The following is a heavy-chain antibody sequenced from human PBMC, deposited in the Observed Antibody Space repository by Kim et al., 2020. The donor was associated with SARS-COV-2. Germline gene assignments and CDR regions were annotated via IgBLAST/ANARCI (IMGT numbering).Heavy chain of an antibody. Sequence: SETLSLTCTVSGGSISSSSYYWGWIRQPPGKGLEWIGSIYYSGSTYYNPSLKSRVTISVDTSKNQFSLKLSSVTAADTAVYYCARHGQQLPPDYWGQGTLVTVSS. D-gene: IGHD6-13*01. CDR2: IYYSGST. CDR3: ARHGQQLPPDY. CDR1: GGSISSSSYY. J-gene: IGHJ4*02. V-gene: IGHV4-39*01.